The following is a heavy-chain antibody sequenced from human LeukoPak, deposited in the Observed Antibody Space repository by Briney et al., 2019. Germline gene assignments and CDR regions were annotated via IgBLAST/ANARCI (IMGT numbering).Heavy chain of an antibody. J-gene: IGHJ4*02. CDR3: AIPGDGYNYHFDY. CDR1: GFTFSRYT. CDR2: ITSSGTYI. Sequence: GGSLRLSCAASGFTFSRYTMNWVRQAPGKGLEWVSSITSSGTYIYYADSVKGRFTISRDNAKNSLYLQMNSLRAEDTAVYYCAIPGDGYNYHFDYWGQGTLVTVSS. D-gene: IGHD5-24*01. V-gene: IGHV3-21*01.